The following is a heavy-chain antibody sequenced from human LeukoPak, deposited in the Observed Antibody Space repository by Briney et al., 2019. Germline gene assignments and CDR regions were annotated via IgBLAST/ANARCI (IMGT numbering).Heavy chain of an antibody. CDR2: IYPGDSDT. Sequence: GESLKISCKGSGYSFTSYWIGWVRQMPGKGLEWMGIIYPGDSDTRNSPSFQGQVTISADKSISTAYLQWSSLKASDTAMYYCARPYDSSGYYASGIDYWGQGTLVTVSS. CDR1: GYSFTSYW. D-gene: IGHD3-22*01. CDR3: ARPYDSSGYYASGIDY. J-gene: IGHJ4*02. V-gene: IGHV5-51*01.